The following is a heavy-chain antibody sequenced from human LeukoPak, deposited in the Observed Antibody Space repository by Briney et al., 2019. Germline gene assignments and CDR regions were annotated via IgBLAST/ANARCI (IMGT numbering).Heavy chain of an antibody. J-gene: IGHJ5*02. V-gene: IGHV1-69*04. CDR3: ARVPQGGSNPNWFDP. D-gene: IGHD2-15*01. CDR2: ILPILRLA. CDR1: GDTFSDYA. Sequence: SVKVSCKASGDTFSDYAISWVRQAPGPGLEGMGRILPILRLANYAQKFQGRVTITADKSTSTVYMELSSLRSEDTAVYYCARVPQGGSNPNWFDPWGQGTLVTVSS.